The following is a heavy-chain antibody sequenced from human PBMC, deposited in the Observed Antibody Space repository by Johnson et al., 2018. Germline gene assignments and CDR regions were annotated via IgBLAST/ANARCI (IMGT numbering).Heavy chain of an antibody. CDR1: KFTFSRHG. V-gene: IGHV3-30*18. D-gene: IGHD3-16*01. Sequence: QVQLVQSGGGVVQPGGSLRLSCAASKFTFSRHGMHWVRQAPGKGLEWVSFISYDGSNKHFVGSVKGRFTISSDNSKNTLYLQMNSLRAEDTAVYDCAKERPDMIGAFDIWGQGTMVTVSS. CDR3: AKERPDMIGAFDI. J-gene: IGHJ3*02. CDR2: ISYDGSNK.